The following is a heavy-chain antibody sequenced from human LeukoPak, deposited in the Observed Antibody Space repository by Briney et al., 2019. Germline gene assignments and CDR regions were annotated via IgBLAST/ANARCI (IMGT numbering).Heavy chain of an antibody. Sequence: SETLSLTCAVYGGSFSGYYWSWIRQPPGKGLEWIGEINHSGSTNYNPSPKSRDTISVDTSKNQFSLKLSSVTAADTAVYYCARDALGYSSGLGWFDPWGQGTLVTVSS. CDR2: INHSGST. CDR3: ARDALGYSSGLGWFDP. D-gene: IGHD6-19*01. V-gene: IGHV4-34*01. CDR1: GGSFSGYY. J-gene: IGHJ5*02.